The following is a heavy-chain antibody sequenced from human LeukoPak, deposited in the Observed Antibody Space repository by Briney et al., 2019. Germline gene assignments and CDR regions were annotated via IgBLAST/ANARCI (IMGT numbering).Heavy chain of an antibody. J-gene: IGHJ5*02. CDR1: GFTFSSYA. D-gene: IGHD3-3*01. Sequence: GGSLRLSCAASGFTFSSYAMHWVRQAPGKGLEWVAVISYDGSNKYYADSVKGRFTIPRDNSKNTLYLQMNSLRAEDTAVYYCATNRRGTAYYDFWSGYYEDWFDPWGQGTLVTVSS. V-gene: IGHV3-30-3*01. CDR2: ISYDGSNK. CDR3: ATNRRGTAYYDFWSGYYEDWFDP.